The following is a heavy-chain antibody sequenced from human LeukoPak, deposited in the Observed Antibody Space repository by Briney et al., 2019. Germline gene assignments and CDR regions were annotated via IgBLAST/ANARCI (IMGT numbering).Heavy chain of an antibody. V-gene: IGHV4-38-2*02. CDR1: GYSISSGYY. Sequence: SETLSLTCTVSGYSISSGYYWGWIRQPPGKGLEWIGSIYHSGSTYYNPSLKSRVTMSVDTSKNQFSLKLSSVTAADTAVYYCARALLLRPYNWFDPWGQGTLVTVSS. D-gene: IGHD1-26*01. CDR3: ARALLLRPYNWFDP. CDR2: IYHSGST. J-gene: IGHJ5*02.